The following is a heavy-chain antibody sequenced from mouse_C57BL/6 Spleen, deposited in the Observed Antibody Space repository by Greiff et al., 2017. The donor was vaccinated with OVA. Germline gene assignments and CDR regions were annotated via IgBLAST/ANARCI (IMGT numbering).Heavy chain of an antibody. CDR1: GYAFSSYW. Sequence: QVQLQQSGAELVKPGASVKISCKASGYAFSSYWMNWVKQRPGKGLEWIGQIYPGDGDTNYNGKFKGKATLTADKSSSTAYMQLSSLTSEDSAVYFCARGGDSTVNYAMDYWGQGTSVTVSS. D-gene: IGHD1-1*01. CDR3: ARGGDSTVNYAMDY. J-gene: IGHJ4*01. CDR2: IYPGDGDT. V-gene: IGHV1-80*01.